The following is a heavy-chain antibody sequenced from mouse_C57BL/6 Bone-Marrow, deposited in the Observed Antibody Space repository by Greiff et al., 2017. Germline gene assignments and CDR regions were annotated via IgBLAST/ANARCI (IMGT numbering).Heavy chain of an antibody. CDR3: ANYDSSYLYAMDY. CDR2: IDPSDSYT. Sequence: QVQLQQPGAELVRPGTSVKLSCKASGYTFTSYWMHWVKQRPGQGLEWIGEIDPSDSYTNYNQKFKGKATLTVDTSSSTAYMQLSSLTSEDSAVXYCANYDSSYLYAMDYWGQGTSVTVSS. D-gene: IGHD1-1*01. J-gene: IGHJ4*01. CDR1: GYTFTSYW. V-gene: IGHV1-59*01.